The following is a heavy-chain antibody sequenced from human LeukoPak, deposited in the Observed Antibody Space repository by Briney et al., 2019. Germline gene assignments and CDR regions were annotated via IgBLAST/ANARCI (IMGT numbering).Heavy chain of an antibody. CDR3: ARAPIVVVPAAIGGWFDP. CDR2: MNPNSGNT. CDR1: GYTFTSYD. D-gene: IGHD2-2*01. Sequence: EASVKVSCKASGYTFTSYDINWVRQATGQGLEWMGWMNPNSGNTGYAQKFQGRVTITRNTSISTAYMELSSLRSEDTAVYYCARAPIVVVPAAIGGWFDPWGQGTLVTVSS. V-gene: IGHV1-8*03. J-gene: IGHJ5*02.